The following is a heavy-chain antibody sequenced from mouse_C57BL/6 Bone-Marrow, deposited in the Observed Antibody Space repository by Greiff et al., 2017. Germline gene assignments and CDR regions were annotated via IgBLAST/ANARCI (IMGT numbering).Heavy chain of an antibody. CDR2: IDPENGDT. V-gene: IGHV14-4*01. CDR1: GFNIKDDY. Sequence: VQLKQSGAELVRPGASVKLSCTASGFNIKDDYMHWVKQRPEQGLEWIGWIDPENGDTEYASKFQGKATITADTSSNTAYLQLSSLTSEDTAGYYCTWRFPSYFDVWGTGTTVTVSS. J-gene: IGHJ1*03. CDR3: TWRFPSYFDV.